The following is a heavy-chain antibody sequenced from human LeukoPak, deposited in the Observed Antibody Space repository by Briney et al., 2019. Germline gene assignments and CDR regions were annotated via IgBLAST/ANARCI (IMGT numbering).Heavy chain of an antibody. D-gene: IGHD3-10*01. CDR2: ISSSGSTI. CDR1: GFTFSSYE. Sequence: GGSLRLSCAASGFTFSSYEMNWVRQAPGKGLEWVSYISSSGSTIYYADSVKGRLTISRDNAKNSLYLQMNSLRAEDTAVYYCARTYYYGSGSYYSYFDYWGQGTLVTVSS. J-gene: IGHJ4*02. V-gene: IGHV3-48*03. CDR3: ARTYYYGSGSYYSYFDY.